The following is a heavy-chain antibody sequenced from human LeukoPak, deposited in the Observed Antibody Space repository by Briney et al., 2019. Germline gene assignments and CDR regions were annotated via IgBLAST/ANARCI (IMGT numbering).Heavy chain of an antibody. V-gene: IGHV4-61*02. J-gene: IGHJ5*02. Sequence: PSETLSLTCTVSGGSISSGTYYWSWIRQPAGKGLEWIGRIYFSGITTYNPSLKSRVTISVDTSKNQFSLKLSSVTAADTAVYYCAREGRTVEMPTSIHGHWLDPWGQGTLVTVSS. D-gene: IGHD5-24*01. CDR3: AREGRTVEMPTSIHGHWLDP. CDR1: GGSISSGTYY. CDR2: IYFSGIT.